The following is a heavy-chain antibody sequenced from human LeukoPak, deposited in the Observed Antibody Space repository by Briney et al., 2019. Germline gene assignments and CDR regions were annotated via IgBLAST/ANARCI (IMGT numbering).Heavy chain of an antibody. CDR3: ARDQVLAMIGVLQGVFDI. D-gene: IGHD3-22*01. CDR2: IKEDGSEK. CDR1: GFTFSRYW. J-gene: IGHJ3*02. V-gene: IGHV3-7*01. Sequence: GGSLRLSCVASGFTFSRYWMSWVRQAPGKGLEWVANIKEDGSEKYYVDSVKGRFTISRDNAKKSLYLQMNSLRAEDTAVYYCARDQVLAMIGVLQGVFDIWGQGTMVTVSS.